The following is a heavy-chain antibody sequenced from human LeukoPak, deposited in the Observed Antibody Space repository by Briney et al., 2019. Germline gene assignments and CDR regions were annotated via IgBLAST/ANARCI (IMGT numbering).Heavy chain of an antibody. Sequence: GSLRLSCAASGFTFSSYAVSWVRQAPGKGLEWVSAISGSGGSTYYADSVKGRFTISRDNSKNTLYLQMNSLRAEDTAVYYCAKEQLVLLWFGELFPTDYWGQGTLVTVSS. CDR2: ISGSGGST. D-gene: IGHD3-10*01. CDR3: AKEQLVLLWFGELFPTDY. J-gene: IGHJ4*02. V-gene: IGHV3-23*01. CDR1: GFTFSSYA.